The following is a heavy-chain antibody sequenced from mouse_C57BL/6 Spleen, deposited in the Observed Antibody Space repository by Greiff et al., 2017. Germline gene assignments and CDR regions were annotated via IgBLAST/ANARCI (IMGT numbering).Heavy chain of an antibody. J-gene: IGHJ4*01. Sequence: DAGGGLVQPKGSLKLSCAASGFSFNTYAMNWVRQAPGKGLEWVARIRSKSNNYATYYADSVKDRFTISRDDSESMLYLQMNNLKTEDTAMYYSVRYGNYGSAMDYWGQGTSVTVSS. CDR3: VRYGNYGSAMDY. CDR1: GFSFNTYA. V-gene: IGHV10-1*01. CDR2: IRSKSNNYAT. D-gene: IGHD2-1*01.